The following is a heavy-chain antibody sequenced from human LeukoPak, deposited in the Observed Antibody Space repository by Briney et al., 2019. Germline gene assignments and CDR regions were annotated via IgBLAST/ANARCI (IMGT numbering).Heavy chain of an antibody. Sequence: PSETLSLTCTVSGGSISSYYWSWIRQPPGKGLEWIGYIYYSGSTNYNPSLKSRVTISVDTSKNQFSLKLSSVTAANTAVYYCARVGGSVAGYYLDYWGQGTLVTVSS. CDR2: IYYSGST. CDR1: GGSISSYY. J-gene: IGHJ4*02. V-gene: IGHV4-59*12. CDR3: ARVGGSVAGYYLDY. D-gene: IGHD6-19*01.